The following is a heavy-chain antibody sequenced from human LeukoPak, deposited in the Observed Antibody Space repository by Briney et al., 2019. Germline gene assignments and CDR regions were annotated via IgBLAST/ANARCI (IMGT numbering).Heavy chain of an antibody. CDR2: IIPIFGTA. D-gene: IGHD3-10*01. V-gene: IGHV1-69*13. J-gene: IGHJ4*02. Sequence: ASVKVSCKASGYTFTNFAISWVRQAPGQGLEWMGGIIPIFGTANYAQKFQGRVTITADESTSTAYMELSSLRSEDTAVYYCARDSSGSYEFDYWGQGTLVTVSS. CDR1: GYTFTNFA. CDR3: ARDSSGSYEFDY.